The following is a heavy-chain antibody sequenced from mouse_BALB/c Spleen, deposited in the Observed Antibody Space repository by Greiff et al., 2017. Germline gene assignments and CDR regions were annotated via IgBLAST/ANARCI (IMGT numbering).Heavy chain of an antibody. D-gene: IGHD1-1*01. CDR1: GFTFSSYG. Sequence: EVQGVESGGDLVKPGGSLKLSCAASGFTFSSYGMSWVRQTPDKRLEWVATISSGGSYTYYPDSVKGRFTISRDNAKNTLYLQMSSLKSEDTAMYYCARRGIYYDYAMDYWGQGTSVTVSS. CDR2: ISSGGSYT. V-gene: IGHV5-6*01. J-gene: IGHJ4*01. CDR3: ARRGIYYDYAMDY.